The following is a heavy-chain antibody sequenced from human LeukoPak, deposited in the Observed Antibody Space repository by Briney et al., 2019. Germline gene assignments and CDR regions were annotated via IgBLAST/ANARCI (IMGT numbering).Heavy chain of an antibody. CDR3: ARDSIAAAGPPFDY. J-gene: IGHJ4*02. V-gene: IGHV3-48*04. Sequence: GGSLRLSCAASGFTFSSYSMNWVRQAPGKGLEWVSYISSSSSTIYYADSVKGRFTISRDNAKNSLYLQMNSLRAEDTAVYYCARDSIAAAGPPFDYWGQGTLVTVSS. CDR1: GFTFSSYS. CDR2: ISSSSSTI. D-gene: IGHD6-13*01.